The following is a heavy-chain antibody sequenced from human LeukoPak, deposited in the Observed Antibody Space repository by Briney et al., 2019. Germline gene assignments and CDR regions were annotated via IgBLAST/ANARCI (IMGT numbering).Heavy chain of an antibody. Sequence: EGSLRLSCVVSGFTVSNNYMSWVRQAPRKGLEWVSLIYSGGSTYYADSVKGRFTISRDNSKNTVYLQMNSLRAEDTAVYYCAKSYDYVWGSYRYKLSYFDYWGQGTLVTVSS. D-gene: IGHD3-16*02. CDR1: GFTVSNNY. CDR2: IYSGGST. J-gene: IGHJ4*02. V-gene: IGHV3-53*01. CDR3: AKSYDYVWGSYRYKLSYFDY.